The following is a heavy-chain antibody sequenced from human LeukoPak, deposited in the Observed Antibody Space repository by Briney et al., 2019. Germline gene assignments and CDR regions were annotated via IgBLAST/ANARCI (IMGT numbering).Heavy chain of an antibody. CDR2: IYDSGST. CDR1: GGSIRSGNYY. V-gene: IGHV4-30-4*01. J-gene: IGHJ5*02. Sequence: SETLSLTCTVSGGSIRSGNYYWSWIRQPPGKGLEWIGYIYDSGSTYYNPSLKSRTTISVDTSKNQFSLKLTSVTAADTAVHYCPRAGWRIVVVPAAKDNWFDPWGQGTLVTVSS. CDR3: PRAGWRIVVVPAAKDNWFDP. D-gene: IGHD2-2*01.